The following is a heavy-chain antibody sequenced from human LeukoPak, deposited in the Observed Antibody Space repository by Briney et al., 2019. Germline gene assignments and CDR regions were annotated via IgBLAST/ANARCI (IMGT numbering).Heavy chain of an antibody. D-gene: IGHD5-18*01. Sequence: SETLSLTCTVSGGSLRSYYWSWIRQPPGKGLEWIGEINHSGSTNYNPSLKSRVTISVDTSKNQFSLKLSSVTAADTAVYYCARGRYNYFDYWGQGTLVTVSS. CDR3: ARGRYNYFDY. J-gene: IGHJ4*02. CDR1: GGSLRSYY. CDR2: INHSGST. V-gene: IGHV4-34*01.